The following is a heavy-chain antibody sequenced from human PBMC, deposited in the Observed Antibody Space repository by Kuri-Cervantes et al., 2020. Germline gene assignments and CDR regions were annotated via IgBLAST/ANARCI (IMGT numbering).Heavy chain of an antibody. CDR3: ARGGGGYSTSWYYFDQ. CDR1: GFTFSSYW. D-gene: IGHD6-13*01. Sequence: GESLKISCAASGFTFSSYWMSWVRQAPGKGLEWVANIKQDGSEKYYVDSVKGRFTISRDNAKNSLYLQMNSLRAEDTAVYYCARGGGGYSTSWYYFDQWGQGTLVTVSS. J-gene: IGHJ4*02. V-gene: IGHV3-7*02. CDR2: IKQDGSEK.